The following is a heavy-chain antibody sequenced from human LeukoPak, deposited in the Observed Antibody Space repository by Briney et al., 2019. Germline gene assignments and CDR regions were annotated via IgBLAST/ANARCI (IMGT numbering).Heavy chain of an antibody. Sequence: GGSLRLSCGASGFPFSSNAMSWVRQAPGKGLEWVSSITDSGGGTQYADSVKGRFTISRDNSKNTLYLQMNSLRAEDTAVYYCAKGSATPYWGQGTLVTVST. V-gene: IGHV3-23*01. CDR2: ITDSGGGT. D-gene: IGHD1-26*01. CDR3: AKGSATPY. J-gene: IGHJ4*02. CDR1: GFPFSSNA.